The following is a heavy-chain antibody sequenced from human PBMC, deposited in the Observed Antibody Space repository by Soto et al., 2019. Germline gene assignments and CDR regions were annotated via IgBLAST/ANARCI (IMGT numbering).Heavy chain of an antibody. CDR3: ARDLGGLHGA. V-gene: IGHV4-59*01. Sequence: SETLSLTCTVSGGSISSYYWSWIRQPPGKGLEWIGYIYYSGGTNYNPSLKSRVTISVDTSKNQFSLKLSSVTAADTAVYYCARDLGGLHGAWGQGTMVTVSS. CDR1: GGSISSYY. J-gene: IGHJ3*01. CDR2: IYYSGGT. D-gene: IGHD2-15*01.